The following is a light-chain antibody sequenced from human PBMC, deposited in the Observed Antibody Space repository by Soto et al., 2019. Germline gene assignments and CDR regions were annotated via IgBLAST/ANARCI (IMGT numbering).Light chain of an antibody. CDR2: EVS. CDR1: NNDVGGFQY. J-gene: IGLJ3*02. Sequence: QSALTQPASVSGSPGQSITISCIGTNNDVGGFQYVSWYQHRPGNAPKLMIYEVSNRPSGVSDRFSGSKSGNTASLTISGLQAEDEADYYCTSYTTSTNRVFGGGTKLTVL. CDR3: TSYTTSTNRV. V-gene: IGLV2-14*01.